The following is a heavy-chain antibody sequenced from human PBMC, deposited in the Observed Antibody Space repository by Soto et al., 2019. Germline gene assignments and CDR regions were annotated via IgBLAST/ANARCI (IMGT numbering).Heavy chain of an antibody. CDR3: ARGTVTTFYFDY. CDR2: IHYSGGT. D-gene: IGHD4-17*01. J-gene: IGHJ4*02. Sequence: SETLSLTCTVSGASISSYYWSWIRRPPGKGLEWIGYIHYSGGTNYNPSLKSRVTMSVDTSKNQLSLQLSSVTAADTAVYYCARGTVTTFYFDYWGQGSLVTVSS. V-gene: IGHV4-59*08. CDR1: GASISSYY.